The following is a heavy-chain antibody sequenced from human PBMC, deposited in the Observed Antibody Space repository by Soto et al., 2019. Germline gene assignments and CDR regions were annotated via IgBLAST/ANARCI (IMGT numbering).Heavy chain of an antibody. CDR1: GGSISSSSYY. CDR2: IYYSGST. Sequence: QLQLQESGPGLVKPSETLSLTCTVSGGSISSSSYYWGWIRQPPGKGLEWIGSIYYSGSTYYNPSLKSRVTISVDTSKNQFSLKLSSVTAADTAVYYCARHRARVTYYDSSGYYPGGTDYWGQGTLVTVSS. J-gene: IGHJ4*02. V-gene: IGHV4-39*01. D-gene: IGHD3-22*01. CDR3: ARHRARVTYYDSSGYYPGGTDY.